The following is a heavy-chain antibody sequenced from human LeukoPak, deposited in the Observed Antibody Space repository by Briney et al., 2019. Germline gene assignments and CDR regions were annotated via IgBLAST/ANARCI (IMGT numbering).Heavy chain of an antibody. J-gene: IGHJ4*02. V-gene: IGHV3-33*08. CDR2: IWYDGSNK. CDR3: ARDFSTGYSSGWEFGY. Sequence: GGSLRLSCAASGFTFSSYAMSWVRQAPGKGLEWVAVIWYDGSNKYYADSVKGRLTISRDNSKNTLYLQMNSLRAEDTAVYYCARDFSTGYSSGWEFGYWGQGTLVTVSS. CDR1: GFTFSSYA. D-gene: IGHD6-19*01.